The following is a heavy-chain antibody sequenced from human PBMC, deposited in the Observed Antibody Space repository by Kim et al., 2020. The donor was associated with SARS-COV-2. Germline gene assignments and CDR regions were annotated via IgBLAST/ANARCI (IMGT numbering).Heavy chain of an antibody. D-gene: IGHD3-10*01. J-gene: IGHJ6*03. V-gene: IGHV1-69*13. CDR3: ARVDGITMVQGVTRDYYMDV. Sequence: SVKVSCKASGGTFSSYAISWVRQAPGQGLEWMGGIIPIFGTANYAQKFQGRVTITADESTSTAYMELSSLRSEDTAVYYCARVDGITMVQGVTRDYYMDVWGKGTTVTVSS. CDR2: IIPIFGTA. CDR1: GGTFSSYA.